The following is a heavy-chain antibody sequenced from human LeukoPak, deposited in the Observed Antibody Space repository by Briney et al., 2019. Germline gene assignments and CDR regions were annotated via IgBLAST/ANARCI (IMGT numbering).Heavy chain of an antibody. J-gene: IGHJ4*02. V-gene: IGHV3-15*01. CDR1: GFTFSSYS. CDR3: AKRLFDY. CDR2: IKSKADGGTT. Sequence: PGGSLRLSCAASGFTFSSYSMSWVRQAPGKELEWVGRIKSKADGGTTDYAAPVKGKFTISRDDSRNTLFLQMNSLKTEDTAVYYCAKRLFDYWGQGTLVTVSS.